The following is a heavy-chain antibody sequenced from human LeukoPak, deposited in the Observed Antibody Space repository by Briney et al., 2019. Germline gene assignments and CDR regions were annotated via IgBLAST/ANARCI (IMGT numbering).Heavy chain of an antibody. Sequence: GGSLILSCAASGLSFSTYDMHWVRQATGEGLEWVSGIGKSGDTYYVGSVKGRFTISRDNAKNSLYLQMNSLRSGDTAVYYCARGGEYYDSSGSDYWGQGTLVTVSS. CDR1: GLSFSTYD. D-gene: IGHD3-22*01. J-gene: IGHJ4*02. V-gene: IGHV3-13*04. CDR2: IGKSGDT. CDR3: ARGGEYYDSSGSDY.